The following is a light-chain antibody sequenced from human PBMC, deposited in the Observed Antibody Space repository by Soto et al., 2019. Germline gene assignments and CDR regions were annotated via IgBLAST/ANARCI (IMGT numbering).Light chain of an antibody. CDR1: QTIKRSS. J-gene: IGKJ5*01. Sequence: EIVMTQSPATLSVSPGEGATLSCRASQTIKRSSLAWYQQKPGQPPRLLIFGASTRVAGIPARFSGSGSGTEFSLTISSLQSEDFAVYYCQQYMNWPTFGQGTRREIK. CDR3: QQYMNWPT. V-gene: IGKV3-15*01. CDR2: GAS.